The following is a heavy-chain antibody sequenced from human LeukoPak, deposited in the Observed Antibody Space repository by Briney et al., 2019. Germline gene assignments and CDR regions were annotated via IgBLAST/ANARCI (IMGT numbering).Heavy chain of an antibody. CDR2: IYSGGST. D-gene: IGHD3-22*01. Sequence: GGSLRLSCAASGFTVSSNYMSWVRQAPGKGLEWVSVIYSGGSTYYADSVKGRFTISRDNSKNTLYLQMNSLRAENTAVYYCAKGRITMIVVAYFDYWGQGTLVTVSS. CDR1: GFTVSSNY. V-gene: IGHV3-53*01. CDR3: AKGRITMIVVAYFDY. J-gene: IGHJ4*02.